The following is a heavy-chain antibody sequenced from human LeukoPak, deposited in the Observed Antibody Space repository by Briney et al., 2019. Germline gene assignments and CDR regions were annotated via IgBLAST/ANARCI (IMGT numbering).Heavy chain of an antibody. CDR3: ASLGDWLSLEY. CDR2: IYTSGST. Sequence: TSETLSLTCTVSGGSISGYYWSWIRQPAGKGLEWIGRIYTSGSTNYNPSLKSRVTMSVDTSKNQFSLKLSSVTAADTAVYYCASLGDWLSLEYWGQGTLVTVSS. D-gene: IGHD3/OR15-3a*01. J-gene: IGHJ4*02. V-gene: IGHV4-4*07. CDR1: GGSISGYY.